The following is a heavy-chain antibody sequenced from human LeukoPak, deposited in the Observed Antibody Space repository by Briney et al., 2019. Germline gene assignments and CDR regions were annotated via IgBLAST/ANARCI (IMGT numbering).Heavy chain of an antibody. CDR2: ISAYNGNT. Sequence: GASVKVSCKASGYTFTSYGISWVRQAPGQGLEWMGWISAYNGNTNYVQKLQGRVTITTDTYTGTAYMELRSLRSDDTAVYYCARAPFSRGYSYGYGSDFDYWGQGTLVTVSS. CDR1: GYTFTSYG. CDR3: ARAPFSRGYSYGYGSDFDY. V-gene: IGHV1-18*04. J-gene: IGHJ4*02. D-gene: IGHD5-18*01.